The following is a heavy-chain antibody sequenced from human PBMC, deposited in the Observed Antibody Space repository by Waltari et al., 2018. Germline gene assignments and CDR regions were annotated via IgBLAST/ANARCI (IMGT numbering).Heavy chain of an antibody. CDR1: GYTFTRYA. CDR3: ARGGASYITMIVGQRAFDI. Sequence: QVQLVQSGAEVKKPGASVKVSCKASGYTFTRYANNWVRQAHGQGLEWMGWMNPNSGNTGYAQKFQGRVTMTRNTSISTAYMELSSLRSEDTAVYYCARGGASYITMIVGQRAFDIWGQGTMVTVSS. CDR2: MNPNSGNT. D-gene: IGHD3-22*01. J-gene: IGHJ3*02. V-gene: IGHV1-8*01.